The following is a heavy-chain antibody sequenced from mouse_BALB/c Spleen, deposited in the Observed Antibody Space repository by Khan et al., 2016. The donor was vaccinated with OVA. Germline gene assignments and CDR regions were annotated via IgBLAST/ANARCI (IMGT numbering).Heavy chain of an antibody. V-gene: IGHV1-63*02. CDR2: FFPGGGYT. CDR1: GYTFTNYW. Sequence: QVRLQQSGAELVRPGTSVKMSCKAAGYTFTNYWIGWVKQRPGHGLEWIGDFFPGGGYTNYTEKFKGKATLPADTSSSPAYMQLSSPTSEDSALYYCARRWAARATWDYFDYWGQGTTLTVSS. CDR3: ARRWAARATWDYFDY. J-gene: IGHJ2*01. D-gene: IGHD3-1*01.